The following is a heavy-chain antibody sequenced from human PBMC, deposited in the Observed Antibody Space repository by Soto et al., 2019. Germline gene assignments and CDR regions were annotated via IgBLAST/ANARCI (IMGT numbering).Heavy chain of an antibody. Sequence: SETLSLTCSVSGDSINSDKYYWGWIRQPPGKGLEWIGSIYYRGNTYYNPSLQTRFTISLDKSKSQFSLRLNSVTAADSAVYFCARLQGLATISYYFDFWGKGAQVTVSS. CDR2: IYYRGNT. CDR1: GDSINSDKYY. J-gene: IGHJ4*02. CDR3: ARLQGLATISYYFDF. D-gene: IGHD6-6*01. V-gene: IGHV4-39*01.